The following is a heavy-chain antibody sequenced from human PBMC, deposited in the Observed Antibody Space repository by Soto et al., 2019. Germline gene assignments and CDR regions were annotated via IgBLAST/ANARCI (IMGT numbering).Heavy chain of an antibody. D-gene: IGHD1-7*01. CDR3: AKDRVGGTFYTPLAF. J-gene: IGHJ4*02. Sequence: QVQLVESGGGVVQPGGSLRLSCQASGFNFDNYGMHWVRQAPGKGLEWVAVITYDGSFQYYADSVKGRFTISRHNSKNTLSLHLHTLKPEDPAVYHCAKDRVGGTFYTPLAFWGQGTLVTVSS. CDR2: ITYDGSFQ. V-gene: IGHV3-30*18. CDR1: GFNFDNYG.